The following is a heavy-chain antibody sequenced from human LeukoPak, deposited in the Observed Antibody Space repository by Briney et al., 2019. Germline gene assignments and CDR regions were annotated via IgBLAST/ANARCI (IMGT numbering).Heavy chain of an antibody. J-gene: IGHJ4*02. CDR1: VGTFSSYA. Sequence: GASVKVSCKASVGTFSSYAISWVRQAPGQGLEWMGGIIPIFGTANYAQKFQGRVTITADESTSTAYMELSSLRSEDTAVYYCARLGQPSLYYYVPYYSDYCGQGTLVTVSS. CDR2: IIPIFGTA. D-gene: IGHD3-10*02. CDR3: ARLGQPSLYYYVPYYSDY. V-gene: IGHV1-69*13.